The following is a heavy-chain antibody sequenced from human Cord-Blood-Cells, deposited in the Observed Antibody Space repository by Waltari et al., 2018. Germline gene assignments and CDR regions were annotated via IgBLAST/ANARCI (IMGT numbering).Heavy chain of an antibody. V-gene: IGHV4-39*01. CDR1: GGSISSSSYY. Sequence: QLQLQESGPGLVKPSETLSLTCTVSGGSISSSSYYWGWIRQPPGKGLEWIGSIYYSGSAYSNPSLKSRVTISVDTSKNQFSLKLSSVTAADTAVYYCARPGAIAAAGTVYWYVDLWGRGTLVTVSS. D-gene: IGHD6-13*01. CDR3: ARPGAIAAAGTVYWYVDL. J-gene: IGHJ2*01. CDR2: IYYSGSA.